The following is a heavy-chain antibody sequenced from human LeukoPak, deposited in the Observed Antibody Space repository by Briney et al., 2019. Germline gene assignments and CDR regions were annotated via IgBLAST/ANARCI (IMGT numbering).Heavy chain of an antibody. Sequence: RPSETLSLTCTVSGDSMGNYYWNWLRQPAGKGLEWIGRIRSDGTTYANPSLESAVTMSVDTSNNHISLRLSSATAADTAVYYCARSTGFYTTYYMDVWGKGTTVTVSS. CDR1: GDSMGNYY. J-gene: IGHJ6*03. CDR3: ARSTGFYTTYYMDV. D-gene: IGHD3-22*01. CDR2: IRSDGTT. V-gene: IGHV4-4*07.